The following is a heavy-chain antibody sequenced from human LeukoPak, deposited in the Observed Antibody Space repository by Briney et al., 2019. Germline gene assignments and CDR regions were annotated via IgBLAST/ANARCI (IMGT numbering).Heavy chain of an antibody. Sequence: GASVKVSCTASGYTFTSYGISWVRQAPGQGLEWMGWISAYNGNTNCAQKLQGRVTMTTDTSTSTAYMELRSLRSDDTAVYYCARGVSDYGDYSSIAFDYWGQGTLVTVSS. CDR2: ISAYNGNT. CDR3: ARGVSDYGDYSSIAFDY. J-gene: IGHJ4*02. CDR1: GYTFTSYG. V-gene: IGHV1-18*01. D-gene: IGHD4-17*01.